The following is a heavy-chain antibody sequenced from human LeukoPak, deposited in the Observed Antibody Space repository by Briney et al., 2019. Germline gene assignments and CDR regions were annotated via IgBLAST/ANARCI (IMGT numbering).Heavy chain of an antibody. CDR3: AKGTLAGANFDY. CDR2: ISSSGGST. V-gene: IGHV3-23*01. Sequence: SGGSLRLSCAASGFTFSDYYMSWVRQAPGKGLEWVSTISSSGGSTHYADSVKGRFTISRDKSKNTLYLQMNSLRAEDTAVFYCAKGTLAGANFDYWGQGSLVTVSS. CDR1: GFTFSDYY. J-gene: IGHJ4*02. D-gene: IGHD6-19*01.